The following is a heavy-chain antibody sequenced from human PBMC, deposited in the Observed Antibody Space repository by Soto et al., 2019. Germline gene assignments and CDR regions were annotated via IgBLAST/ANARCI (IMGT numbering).Heavy chain of an antibody. J-gene: IGHJ6*02. Sequence: QVQLQESGPGLVKPSQTLSLTCNVSGASISGGGFYWSWIRHYPERGLEWIGNIYYTGNTHYSPSLKSRVSISVDTSKNQLSLKLTSVTAADTAVYYCARCSTTSPYFYYGMDVWGQGTTVTVSS. CDR3: ARCSTTSPYFYYGMDV. CDR1: GASISGGGFY. V-gene: IGHV4-31*03. D-gene: IGHD2-2*01. CDR2: IYYTGNT.